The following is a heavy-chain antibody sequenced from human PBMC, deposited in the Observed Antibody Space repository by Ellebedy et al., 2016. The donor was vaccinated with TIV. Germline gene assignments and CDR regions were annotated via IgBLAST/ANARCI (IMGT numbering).Heavy chain of an antibody. CDR2: ISSSSSTI. CDR3: AKDHRLGEVTTPFLMGDY. Sequence: GESLKISXAASGFTFSSYSMNWVRQAPGKGLEWVSYISSSSSTIYYADSVKGRFTISRDNAKNSLYLQMNSLRDEDTAVYYCAKDHRLGEVTTPFLMGDYWGQGTLVTVSS. V-gene: IGHV3-48*02. CDR1: GFTFSSYS. D-gene: IGHD3-16*01. J-gene: IGHJ4*02.